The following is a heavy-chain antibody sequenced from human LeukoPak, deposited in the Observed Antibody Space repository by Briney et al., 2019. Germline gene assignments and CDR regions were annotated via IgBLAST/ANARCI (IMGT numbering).Heavy chain of an antibody. V-gene: IGHV3-48*04. CDR3: AKDLYGDHAFDI. CDR2: IDISSSST. J-gene: IGHJ3*02. CDR1: GFTFSDYT. D-gene: IGHD4-17*01. Sequence: GSLRLSCVASGFTFSDYTMNWVRQAPGKGLEWISYIDISSSSTYYADSVKGRFTISRDNAKNSLYLQMSSLRAEDTAVYYCAKDLYGDHAFDIWGQGTMVTVSS.